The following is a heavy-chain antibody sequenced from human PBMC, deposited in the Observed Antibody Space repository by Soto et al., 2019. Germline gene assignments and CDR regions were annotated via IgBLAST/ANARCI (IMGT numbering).Heavy chain of an antibody. D-gene: IGHD4-17*01. CDR1: GFTLSSYA. Sequence: PGGSLRLSCAASGFTLSSYAMGWVRQAPGKGLEWVSTFSGTGGYTYYADSVKGRFTISRDDSKNTLFLHMNSLRAADTAVYYCARGQRALITYGPFDPWGQGTLVTVSS. V-gene: IGHV3-23*01. J-gene: IGHJ5*02. CDR3: ARGQRALITYGPFDP. CDR2: FSGTGGYT.